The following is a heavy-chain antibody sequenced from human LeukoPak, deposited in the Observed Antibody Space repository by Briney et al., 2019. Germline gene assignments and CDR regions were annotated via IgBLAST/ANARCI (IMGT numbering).Heavy chain of an antibody. J-gene: IGHJ4*02. Sequence: SETLSLTCAVYGGSFSGYYWSWIRQPPGKGLEWIGEINHSGSTNYNPSLKSRVTISVDTSKNQFSLKLSSVTAADTAVYYCARGPIIDYWGREPWSPSPQ. CDR2: INHSGST. CDR1: GGSFSGYY. D-gene: IGHD1-14*01. V-gene: IGHV4-34*01. CDR3: ARGPIIDY.